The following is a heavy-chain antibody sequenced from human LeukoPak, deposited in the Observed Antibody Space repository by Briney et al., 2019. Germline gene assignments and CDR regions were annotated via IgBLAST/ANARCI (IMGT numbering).Heavy chain of an antibody. CDR3: ARGPAMVTRYYYYGMDV. CDR1: GGSISSYY. J-gene: IGHJ6*02. Sequence: SETLSLTCTVSGGSISSYYWSWIRQPAGKGLEWIGRIYTSGSTNYNPSLKSRVTMSVDTSKNQFSLKLSSVTAADTAVYYCARGPAMVTRYYYYGMDVWGQGTTVTVSS. V-gene: IGHV4-4*07. D-gene: IGHD5-18*01. CDR2: IYTSGST.